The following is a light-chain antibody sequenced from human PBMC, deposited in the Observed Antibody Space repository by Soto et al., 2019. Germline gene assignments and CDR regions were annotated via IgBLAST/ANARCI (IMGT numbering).Light chain of an antibody. J-gene: IGKJ4*01. V-gene: IGKV1-9*01. CDR2: AAS. Sequence: DIQLTQSPSFLSASVGDRVTITCRASQGISSYLAWYQQKPGKAPKLLIYAASTLQSGVPSRSSGSGSGTEFTLTISSLQPEDFATYYCQQLNSYPVTFGGGTKVEIK. CDR1: QGISSY. CDR3: QQLNSYPVT.